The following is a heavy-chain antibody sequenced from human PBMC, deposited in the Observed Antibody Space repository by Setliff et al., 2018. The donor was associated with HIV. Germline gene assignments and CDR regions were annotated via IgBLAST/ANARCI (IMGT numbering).Heavy chain of an antibody. V-gene: IGHV1-3*01. CDR2: INAGDGNT. CDR1: GYIFSNFA. Sequence: ASVKVSCKASGYIFSNFAMHWVRQVPGPRLEWMGWINAGDGNTKYSQNIQGRVTITRDTSATTVYMELSRLRSEDTAVCYCARDGAYVWGTYRYQGFDHWGQGTLVTVSS. J-gene: IGHJ4*02. D-gene: IGHD3-16*02. CDR3: ARDGAYVWGTYRYQGFDH.